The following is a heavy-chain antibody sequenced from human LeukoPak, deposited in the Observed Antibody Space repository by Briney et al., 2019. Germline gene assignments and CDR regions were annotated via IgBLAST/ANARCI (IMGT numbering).Heavy chain of an antibody. CDR2: INPNSGGT. Sequence: ASVKVSCKASGYTFTGYYMHWVRQAPGQGLAWMGWINPNSGGTHYAQKFQGRVTMTRDTSISTAYMELSRPRSDDTAVYYCARDLEDIVVVPAADTGYYYYYMDVWGKGTTVTVSS. J-gene: IGHJ6*03. CDR3: ARDLEDIVVVPAADTGYYYYYMDV. D-gene: IGHD2-2*01. V-gene: IGHV1-2*02. CDR1: GYTFTGYY.